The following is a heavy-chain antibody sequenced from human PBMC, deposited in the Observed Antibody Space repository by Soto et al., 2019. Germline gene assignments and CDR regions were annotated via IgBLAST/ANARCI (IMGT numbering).Heavy chain of an antibody. CDR2: VNPNSGNT. Sequence: ASVKVSCKASGYTFTSYYINWVRQATGQGLEWMGWVNPNSGNTGYAQKFQGRVTMTRNTSISTAYMELSSLRSEDTAVYYCARRTTPTTGAFDIWGQGTMVTVS. CDR3: ARRTTPTTGAFDI. J-gene: IGHJ3*02. D-gene: IGHD4-17*01. CDR1: GYTFTSYY. V-gene: IGHV1-8*01.